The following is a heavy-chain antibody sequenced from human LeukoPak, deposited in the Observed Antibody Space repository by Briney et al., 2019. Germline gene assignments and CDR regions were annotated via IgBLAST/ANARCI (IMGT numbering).Heavy chain of an antibody. CDR1: GFTFSSYA. J-gene: IGHJ4*02. V-gene: IGHV3-23*01. CDR3: AKQRSMTQE. Sequence: GGSLRLSCAASGFTFSSYAMRWVRQAPGKGLDWVSAISGSGGSKYYADSVKGRFTISGDNSKDTLYLQMNSLRAEDTAVYYCAKQRSMTQEGGQGTLVTVSS. CDR2: ISGSGGSK. D-gene: IGHD6-25*01.